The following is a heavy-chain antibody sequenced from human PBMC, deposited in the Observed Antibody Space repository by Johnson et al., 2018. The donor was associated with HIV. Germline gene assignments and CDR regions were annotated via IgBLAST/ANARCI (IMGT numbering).Heavy chain of an antibody. V-gene: IGHV3-33*06. CDR3: AKEVPVYSYGYYDAFDI. J-gene: IGHJ3*02. CDR1: GFSFSSYG. D-gene: IGHD5-18*01. CDR2: IWYDGSNK. Sequence: QVQLVESGGGVVQPGRSLRLSCAASGFSFSSYGMHWVRQLPGKGLEWVAVIWYDGSNKSYADSVKGRFTLSRDNSKNTLDLQMNSLRAEDTAVYYCAKEVPVYSYGYYDAFDIWGQGTMVTVSS.